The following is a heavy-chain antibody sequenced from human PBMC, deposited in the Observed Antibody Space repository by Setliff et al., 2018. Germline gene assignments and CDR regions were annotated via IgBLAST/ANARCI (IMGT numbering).Heavy chain of an antibody. CDR1: GYTFTSYG. D-gene: IGHD4-17*01. J-gene: IGHJ3*02. Sequence: ASVKVSCKASGYTFTSYGISWVRQAPGQGLEWMGWISAYNGNTNYAQKLQGRVTMTTDTSTSTAYMELRSLRSDDTAVYYCARVGRMTTVAPHDAFDIWGQGTMVTVS. CDR2: ISAYNGNT. CDR3: ARVGRMTTVAPHDAFDI. V-gene: IGHV1-18*01.